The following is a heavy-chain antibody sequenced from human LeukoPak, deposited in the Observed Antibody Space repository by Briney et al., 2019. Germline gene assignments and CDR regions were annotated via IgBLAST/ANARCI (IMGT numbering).Heavy chain of an antibody. CDR3: AAGVVNSGGSYLAAFDI. CDR1: GFTFTSSA. V-gene: IGHV1-58*02. J-gene: IGHJ3*02. D-gene: IGHD1-26*01. Sequence: SVKVSCKASGFTFTSSAMQWVRQARGQRLEWIGWIVVGSGNTNYAQKFQERVTITRDMSTSTAYMELSSLRSEDTAVYYCAAGVVNSGGSYLAAFDIWGQGTMVTVSS. CDR2: IVVGSGNT.